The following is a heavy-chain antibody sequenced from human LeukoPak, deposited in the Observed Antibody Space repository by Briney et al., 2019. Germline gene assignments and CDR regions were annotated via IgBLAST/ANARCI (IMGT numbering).Heavy chain of an antibody. CDR2: ISDSGSTI. D-gene: IGHD3-22*01. CDR3: AKDMAEIVVEYFDY. V-gene: IGHV3-48*03. J-gene: IGHJ4*02. CDR1: GFTFSNYE. Sequence: GGSLRLSCEASGFTFSNYEMYWVRQAPGKGLEWVSYISDSGSTINYADSVKGRFTISRDNSKNTLYLQMNSLRAEDTAVYYCAKDMAEIVVEYFDYWGQGTLVTVSS.